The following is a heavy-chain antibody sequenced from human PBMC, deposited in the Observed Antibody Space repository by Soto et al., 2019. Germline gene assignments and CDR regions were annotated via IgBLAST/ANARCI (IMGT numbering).Heavy chain of an antibody. D-gene: IGHD2-21*02. Sequence: QVQLVESGGGVVQPGRSLRLSCAASGFTFSSYGMHWVRQAPGKGLEWVAVISYDGSNKYYADSVKGRFTISRDNSKNTLYLQMNNLRAEDTDVYYCAKDKVPVVVTAPFDYWGQGTLVTVSS. CDR2: ISYDGSNK. J-gene: IGHJ4*02. CDR3: AKDKVPVVVTAPFDY. CDR1: GFTFSSYG. V-gene: IGHV3-30*18.